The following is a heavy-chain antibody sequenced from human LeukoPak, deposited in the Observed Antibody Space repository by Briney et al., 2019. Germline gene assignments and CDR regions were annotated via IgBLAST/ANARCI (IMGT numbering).Heavy chain of an antibody. CDR1: GYTFTSYG. CDR2: ISAYNGNT. D-gene: IGHD6-13*01. V-gene: IGHV1-18*01. J-gene: IGHJ5*02. CDR3: ARDLLYSSSPNWFDP. Sequence: ASVKVSCKASGYTFTSYGISWVRQAPGQGLEWMGWISAYNGNTNYAQKLQGRVTMTTDTSTSTAYMELRSLRSDDTAVYYCARDLLYSSSPNWFDPWGQGTLVTVSS.